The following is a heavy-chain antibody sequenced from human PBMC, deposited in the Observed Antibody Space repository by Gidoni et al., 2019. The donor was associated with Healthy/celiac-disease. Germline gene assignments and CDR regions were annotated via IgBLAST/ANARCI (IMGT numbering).Heavy chain of an antibody. V-gene: IGHV3-30*04. CDR3: ARGAFGGVIALDY. CDR1: GFNFSSYA. D-gene: IGHD3-16*02. CDR2: ISYDGSNK. Sequence: QVQLVESGGGVVQPGRSLRLSCAASGFNFSSYAMHWVRQAPGKGLEWVAVISYDGSNKYYADSVKGRFTISRDNSKNTLYLQMNSLRAEDTAVYYCARGAFGGVIALDYWGQGTLVTVSS. J-gene: IGHJ4*02.